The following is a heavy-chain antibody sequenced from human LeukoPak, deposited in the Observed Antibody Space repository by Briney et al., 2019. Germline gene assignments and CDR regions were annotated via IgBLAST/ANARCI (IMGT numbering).Heavy chain of an antibody. CDR1: GYTFTSYG. CDR3: ARVPPIFYDYVWGSYDY. V-gene: IGHV1-18*01. Sequence: ASVKVSCEASGYTFTSYGISWVRQAPGQGLEWMGWISAYNGNTNYAQKLQGRVTMTTDTSTSTAYMELRSLRSDDTAVYYCARVPPIFYDYVWGSYDYWGQGTLVTVSS. D-gene: IGHD3-16*01. CDR2: ISAYNGNT. J-gene: IGHJ4*02.